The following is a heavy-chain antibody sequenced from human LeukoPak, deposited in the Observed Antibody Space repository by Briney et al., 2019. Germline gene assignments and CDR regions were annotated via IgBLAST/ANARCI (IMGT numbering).Heavy chain of an antibody. CDR2: INHSGST. Sequence: NASETLSLTCAVYGGSFSGYYWSWIRRPPGKGLEWIGEINHSGSTNYNPSLKGRVTLSEDTSKNQLSLKLSSVTAADTAVYYCATSEGAYTYDVAFDIWGHGTMVTVSS. V-gene: IGHV4-34*01. D-gene: IGHD5-18*01. CDR3: ATSEGAYTYDVAFDI. CDR1: GGSFSGYY. J-gene: IGHJ3*02.